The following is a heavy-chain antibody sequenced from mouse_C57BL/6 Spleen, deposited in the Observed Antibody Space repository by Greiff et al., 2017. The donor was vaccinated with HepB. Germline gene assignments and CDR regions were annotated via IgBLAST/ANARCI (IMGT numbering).Heavy chain of an antibody. J-gene: IGHJ3*01. CDR1: GYSITSGYY. Sequence: EVKLMESGPGLVKPSQSLSLTCSVTGYSITSGYYWNWIRQFPGNKLEWMGYISYDGSNNYNPSLKNRISITRDTSKNQFFLKLNSVTTEDTATYYCAREDDYDLILFAYWGQGTLVTVSA. D-gene: IGHD2-4*01. CDR3: AREDDYDLILFAY. V-gene: IGHV3-6*01. CDR2: ISYDGSN.